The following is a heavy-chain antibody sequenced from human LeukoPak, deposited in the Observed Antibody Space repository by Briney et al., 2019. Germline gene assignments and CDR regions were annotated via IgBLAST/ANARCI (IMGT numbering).Heavy chain of an antibody. CDR2: ISSSGSTI. V-gene: IGHV3-11*04. CDR3: ARGTTVAHYYYYGMDV. Sequence: GGSLRLSCAASGFTFSDYYMSWIRQAPGKGLEWVSYISSSGSTIYYADSVKGRFTISRDNAKNTLYLQMNSLRAEDTAVYYCARGTTVAHYYYYGMDVWGQGTTVTVSS. J-gene: IGHJ6*02. CDR1: GFTFSDYY. D-gene: IGHD4-11*01.